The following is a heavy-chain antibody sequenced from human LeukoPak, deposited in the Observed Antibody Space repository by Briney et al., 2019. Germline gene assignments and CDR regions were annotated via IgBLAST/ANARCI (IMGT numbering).Heavy chain of an antibody. CDR3: ARVGRGYDFDY. J-gene: IGHJ4*02. CDR1: GGSISSSSYY. Sequence: SETLSLTCTVSGGSISSSSYYWGWIRQPPGKGLEWIGSIYYSGSTYYNPSLKSRVTISVDTSKNQFSLKLSSVTAADTAVYYCARVGRGYDFDYWGQGTLVTVSS. V-gene: IGHV4-39*07. D-gene: IGHD5-12*01. CDR2: IYYSGST.